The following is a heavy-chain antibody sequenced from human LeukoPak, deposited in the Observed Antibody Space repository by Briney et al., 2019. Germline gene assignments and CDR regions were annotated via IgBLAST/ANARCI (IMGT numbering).Heavy chain of an antibody. V-gene: IGHV7-4-1*02. CDR3: ARDPTMIQLSPHYYSYYMDV. CDR1: GYTFTSYA. CDR2: INTNTGNP. D-gene: IGHD5-18*01. J-gene: IGHJ6*03. Sequence: GASVKVSCKASGYTFTSYAMNWVRQAPGQGLEWMGWINTNTGNPTYAQGFTGRFVFSLDTSVSTAYLQISSLKAEDTAVYYCARDPTMIQLSPHYYSYYMDVWGKGTTVTVSS.